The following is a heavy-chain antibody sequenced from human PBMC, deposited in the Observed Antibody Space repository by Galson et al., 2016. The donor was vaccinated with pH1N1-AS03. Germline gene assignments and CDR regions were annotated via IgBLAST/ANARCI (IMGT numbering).Heavy chain of an antibody. CDR1: GGSFSTYA. D-gene: IGHD5-24*01. CDR3: AKGNYQLLNYYYYMDV. V-gene: IGHV1-69*13. J-gene: IGHJ6*03. Sequence: SVKVSCKASGGSFSTYAITWVRLAPGQGLEWMGGIIPVFGTTSFAQKFQDRVSITADESTSTAFMELSSLRSEDTAVYYCAKGNYQLLNYYYYMDVWGKGTTVTVSS. CDR2: IIPVFGTT.